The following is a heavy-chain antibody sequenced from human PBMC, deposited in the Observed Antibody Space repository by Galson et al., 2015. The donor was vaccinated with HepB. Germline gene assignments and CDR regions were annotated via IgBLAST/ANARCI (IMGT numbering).Heavy chain of an antibody. CDR1: GGTFSSYA. D-gene: IGHD3-22*01. J-gene: IGHJ4*02. V-gene: IGHV1-69*13. CDR3: AKEDWGSSGHYVPGDY. CDR2: IIPIFGTA. Sequence: SVKVSCKASGGTFSSYAISWVRQAPGQGLEWMGGIIPIFGTANYAQKFQGRVTITADESTSTAYMELSSLRAEDTAVYYCAKEDWGSSGHYVPGDYWGQGTLVTVSS.